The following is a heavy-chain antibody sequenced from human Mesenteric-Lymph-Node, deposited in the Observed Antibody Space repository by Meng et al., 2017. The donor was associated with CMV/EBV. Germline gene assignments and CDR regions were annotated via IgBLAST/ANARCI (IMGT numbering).Heavy chain of an antibody. D-gene: IGHD3-10*01. Sequence: SETLSLTCTVSGGSVSSGDYFWSWIRQPPGKGLEWIAYIYYSGSTYYNPSLKSRVTISVDTSKNQFSLKLSSVTAADTAVYYCAKTMVRGVILGIDYWGQGTLVTVSS. J-gene: IGHJ4*02. CDR1: GGSVSSGDYF. CDR2: IYYSGST. V-gene: IGHV4-30-4*08. CDR3: AKTMVRGVILGIDY.